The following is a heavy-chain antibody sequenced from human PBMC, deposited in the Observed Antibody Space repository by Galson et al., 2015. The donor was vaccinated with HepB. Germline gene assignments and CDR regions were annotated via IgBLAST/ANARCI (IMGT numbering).Heavy chain of an antibody. CDR1: GSTFTGYY. J-gene: IGHJ4*02. Sequence: SVKVSCKASGSTFTGYYIHWVRQAPGQGLEWMGWINPNIGGTNYAQKFQGRVTMTRDASISTSYMELSSLRSDDTAVYYCASGSSSWYATPFDYWGQGTLVTVSS. CDR2: INPNIGGT. CDR3: ASGSSSWYATPFDY. D-gene: IGHD6-13*01. V-gene: IGHV1-2*02.